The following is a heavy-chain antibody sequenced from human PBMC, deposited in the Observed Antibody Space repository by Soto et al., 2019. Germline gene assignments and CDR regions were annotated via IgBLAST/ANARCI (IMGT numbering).Heavy chain of an antibody. CDR2: ISSSSSYI. V-gene: IGHV3-21*01. J-gene: IGHJ5*02. CDR1: GFTFSSYS. Sequence: EVQLVESGGGLVKPGGSLRLSCAASGFTFSSYSMNWVRQAPGKGLEWVSSISSSSSYIYYADSVKGRFTISRDNAKNSLYLQMNSLRAEDTAVDYCARDTDYYVSGSYSPWGQGTLVTVSS. CDR3: ARDTDYYVSGSYSP. D-gene: IGHD3-10*01.